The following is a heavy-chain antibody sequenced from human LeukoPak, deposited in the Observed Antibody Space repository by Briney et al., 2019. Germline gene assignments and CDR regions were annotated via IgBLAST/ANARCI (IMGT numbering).Heavy chain of an antibody. Sequence: PSETVSLTCTVSGGSISRYYWSWIRQPPGKGLEWIGYIYDSVTTNYNPSLKSRVTISVDTSKNQFSLKVTSVTAADTAIYYCARHDSSGYKYWGQGTLVTVSS. J-gene: IGHJ4*02. CDR1: GGSISRYY. D-gene: IGHD3-22*01. CDR3: ARHDSSGYKY. CDR2: IYDSVTT. V-gene: IGHV4-59*08.